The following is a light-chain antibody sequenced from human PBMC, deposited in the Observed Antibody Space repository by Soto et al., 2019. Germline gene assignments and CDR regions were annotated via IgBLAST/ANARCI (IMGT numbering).Light chain of an antibody. Sequence: QSVLTQPASVSGSPGQSITLSCTGTSSDVGGYNYVSWYQHHPGKAPKLMIYDVSNRPSGVSNRFSSSKSGNTASLTISGLQPEDEADYYCSSYTTSNTRQIVFGTGTKVTVL. CDR2: DVS. V-gene: IGLV2-14*03. CDR1: SSDVGGYNY. CDR3: SSYTTSNTRQIV. J-gene: IGLJ1*01.